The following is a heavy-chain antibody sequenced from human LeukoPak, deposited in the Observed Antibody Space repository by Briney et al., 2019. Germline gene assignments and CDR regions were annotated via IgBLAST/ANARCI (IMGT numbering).Heavy chain of an antibody. CDR1: GYTFTGYY. V-gene: IGHV1-2*06. CDR3: ARERSGIVVVTAPFDY. Sequence: ASVKVSCKASGYTFTGYYMHWVRQAPGQGLEWMGRINPNSGGTNHAQKFQGRVTMTRDTSISTGYMELSRLRSDDTAVYYCARERSGIVVVTAPFDYWGQGTLVTVSS. D-gene: IGHD2-21*02. CDR2: INPNSGGT. J-gene: IGHJ4*02.